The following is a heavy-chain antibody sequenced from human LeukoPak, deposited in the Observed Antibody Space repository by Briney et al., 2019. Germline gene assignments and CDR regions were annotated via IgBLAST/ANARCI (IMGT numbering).Heavy chain of an antibody. J-gene: IGHJ4*02. CDR3: AKTMVRGVIIGYFDY. V-gene: IGHV3-30-3*02. D-gene: IGHD3-10*01. CDR2: ILHDGNNQ. CDR1: GFTFSSYS. Sequence: GGSLRLSCAASGFTFSSYSMHWVRQAPGKGLEWVALILHDGNNQYYADSVKGRFTISRDNSKNTLYLQMNSLRAEDTAVYYCAKTMVRGVIIGYFDYWGQGTLVTVSS.